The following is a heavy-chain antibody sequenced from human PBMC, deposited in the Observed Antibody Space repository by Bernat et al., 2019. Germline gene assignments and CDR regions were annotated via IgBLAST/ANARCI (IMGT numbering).Heavy chain of an antibody. V-gene: IGHV4-59*08. CDR2: IYYSGST. D-gene: IGHD4-17*01. CDR3: ARHGYGVFVLYCCIYV. Sequence: QVQLQESGPGLVKPSETLSLTCTVYGGSISSYYWSWIRQPPGKGLEWIGEIYYSGSTNYNPSLKSRVTISVDTSKNQFSLKLSSVTAADTAVYYCARHGYGVFVLYCCIYVWGQGTPVTVFS. J-gene: IGHJ6*02. CDR1: GGSISSYY.